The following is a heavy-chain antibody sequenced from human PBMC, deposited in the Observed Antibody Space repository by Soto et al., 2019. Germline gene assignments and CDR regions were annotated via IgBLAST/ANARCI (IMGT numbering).Heavy chain of an antibody. CDR1: GYSFTDYH. CDR3: ARGHSTDCSNGVCSFFYNHEMDV. D-gene: IGHD2-8*01. CDR2: INPKSGGT. V-gene: IGHV1-2*04. Sequence: QVQLVQSGAEVKKPGASVRVSCKASGYSFTDYHIHWVRQAPGQGLEWLGRINPKSGGTSTAQKFQGWVTMTRDRSISTVYMELTRLRPDDTAVYFCARGHSTDCSNGVCSFFYNHEMDVWGQGTTVTVSS. J-gene: IGHJ6*02.